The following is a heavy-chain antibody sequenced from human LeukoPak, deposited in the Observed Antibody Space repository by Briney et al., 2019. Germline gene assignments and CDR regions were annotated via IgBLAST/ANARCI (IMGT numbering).Heavy chain of an antibody. Sequence: GGSLRLSCVVSGFTFSSYNMHWVRQAPGKGLEQVSSIGSSSDYIHYADSLKGRFTISTVIAKNSLYLPMHNLNSEDTAVYCCARGELGDCSGGSCYFDYWGQGTLVTVSS. J-gene: IGHJ4*02. V-gene: IGHV3-21*01. CDR3: ARGELGDCSGGSCYFDY. CDR1: GFTFSSYN. CDR2: IGSSSDYI. D-gene: IGHD2-15*01.